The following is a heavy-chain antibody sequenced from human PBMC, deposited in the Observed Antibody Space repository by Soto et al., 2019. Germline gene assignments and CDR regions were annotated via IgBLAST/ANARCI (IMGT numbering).Heavy chain of an antibody. CDR1: GGSIRSYF. D-gene: IGHD3-16*02. CDR2: IYPSGST. V-gene: IGHV4-4*07. Sequence: PSETLSLTCTVSGGSIRSYFWSWIRQPAGKGLEWIGRIYPSGSTNYNPSLESRVTMSVDTSKKEFSLKLNSVTSADTAVYFCARESYAPFLDYWGQGILVTVSS. J-gene: IGHJ4*02. CDR3: ARESYAPFLDY.